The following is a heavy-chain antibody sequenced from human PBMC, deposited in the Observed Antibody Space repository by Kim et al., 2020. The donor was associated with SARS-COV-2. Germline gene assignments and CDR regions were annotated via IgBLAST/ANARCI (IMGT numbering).Heavy chain of an antibody. J-gene: IGHJ4*02. V-gene: IGHV3-11*01. D-gene: IGHD2-21*01. Sequence: GGSLRLSCAASGFTFSDFYMSWIRQAPGKGLEWVSSISSSSIMYYADSVKGRFTISRDNAENSLFLQMYSLRAEDTAVYYCARGLLPLYFNFWGQGTLVT. CDR3: ARGLLPLYFNF. CDR1: GFTFSDFY. CDR2: ISSSSIM.